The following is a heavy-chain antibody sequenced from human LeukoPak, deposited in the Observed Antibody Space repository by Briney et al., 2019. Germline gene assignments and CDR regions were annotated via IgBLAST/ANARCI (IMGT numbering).Heavy chain of an antibody. Sequence: ASVKVSCKASGGTFSSYAISWVRQAPGQGLEWMGRIIPIFGTANYAQKFQGRVTITTDESTSTAYMELSSLRSEDTAVYYCARGVCGGDCYRSNWFDPWGRGTLVTVSS. CDR1: GGTFSSYA. V-gene: IGHV1-69*05. J-gene: IGHJ5*02. D-gene: IGHD2-21*02. CDR2: IIPIFGTA. CDR3: ARGVCGGDCYRSNWFDP.